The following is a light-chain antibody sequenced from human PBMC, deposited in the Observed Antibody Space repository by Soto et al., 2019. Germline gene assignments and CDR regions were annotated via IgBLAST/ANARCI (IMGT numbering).Light chain of an antibody. J-gene: IGKJ5*01. CDR3: QQADTFPIT. Sequence: DIQMTQSPSTLSASVGDRVTITCRASQDINRWLAWYQQKPGKAPKLLIYAASSLQSGVPSRFSGSGSGTDFTLTISSLQPEDSAIYYCQQADTFPITFGQGTRLEIK. CDR2: AAS. CDR1: QDINRW. V-gene: IGKV1-12*01.